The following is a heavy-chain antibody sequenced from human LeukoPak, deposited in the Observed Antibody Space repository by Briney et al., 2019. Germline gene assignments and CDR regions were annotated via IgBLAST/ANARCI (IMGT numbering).Heavy chain of an antibody. CDR1: GYTFTGYY. D-gene: IGHD2-2*01. Sequence: GASGKVSCKASGYTFTGYYMHWVRQAPGQGLEWMGWINPNSGGTNYAQKFQGRVTMTRDTSISTAYMELSRLRSDDTAVYYCARVGIVVVPAANWFDPWGQGTLVTVSS. J-gene: IGHJ5*02. V-gene: IGHV1-2*02. CDR3: ARVGIVVVPAANWFDP. CDR2: INPNSGGT.